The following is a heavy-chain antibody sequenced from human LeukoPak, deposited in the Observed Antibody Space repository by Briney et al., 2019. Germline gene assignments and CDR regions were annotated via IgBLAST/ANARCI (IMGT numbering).Heavy chain of an antibody. V-gene: IGHV3-74*01. D-gene: IGHD2-2*01. CDR2: INSDGRIR. J-gene: IGHJ4*02. CDR1: VYTLRSYW. CDR3: ARVAASWHPYVDY. Sequence: GGSLRLSCAASVYTLRSYWMHGFRKATGERLVWVSRINSDGRIRSYADSVQGRFTISRDNAVHTPYLQLTSLRVEDTAVYFCARVAASWHPYVDYWGQGTLVTASS.